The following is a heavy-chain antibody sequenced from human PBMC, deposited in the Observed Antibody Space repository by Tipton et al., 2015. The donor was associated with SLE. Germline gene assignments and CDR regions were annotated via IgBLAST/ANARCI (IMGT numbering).Heavy chain of an antibody. CDR2: INPNSGGT. D-gene: IGHD4-17*01. CDR3: ARDWATTVTTPFDY. CDR1: GYTFTGYY. V-gene: IGHV1-2*02. Sequence: QSGPEVKKPGASVKVSCKASGYTFTGYYMHWVRQAPGQGLEWMGWINPNSGGTNYAQKFQGRVTMTTDTSTSTAYMELRSLRSDDTAVYYCARDWATTVTTPFDYWGQGTLVTVSS. J-gene: IGHJ4*02.